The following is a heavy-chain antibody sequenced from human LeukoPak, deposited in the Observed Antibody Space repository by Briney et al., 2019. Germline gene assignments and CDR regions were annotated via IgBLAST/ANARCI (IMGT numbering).Heavy chain of an antibody. J-gene: IGHJ4*02. CDR2: IYYSGGT. Sequence: SETLSLTCTTSAGSISSYYWNWLRQPPGKGLEYIGYIYYSGGTNYYPSLERPVTVSVDTSKTQFSLMLKSVTAADTAVYYCARVIALPGHHFYYWGQGTLVTVSS. CDR1: AGSISSYY. V-gene: IGHV4-59*01. CDR3: ARVIALPGHHFYY. D-gene: IGHD6-19*01.